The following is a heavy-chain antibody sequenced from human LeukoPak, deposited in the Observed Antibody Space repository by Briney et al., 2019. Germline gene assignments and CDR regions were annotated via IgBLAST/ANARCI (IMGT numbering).Heavy chain of an antibody. D-gene: IGHD1-26*01. CDR1: GFTFSSFW. CDR2: IKQDGSEK. Sequence: GGSLRLSCAASGFTFSSFWMSWVRQAPGKGLEWVAIIKQDGSEKDYVDSVKGRFTISRDNAKNSLYLQMNSLRAEDTAVYYCARGVGSGSYYNYWGQGTLVTVSS. V-gene: IGHV3-7*01. CDR3: ARGVGSGSYYNY. J-gene: IGHJ4*02.